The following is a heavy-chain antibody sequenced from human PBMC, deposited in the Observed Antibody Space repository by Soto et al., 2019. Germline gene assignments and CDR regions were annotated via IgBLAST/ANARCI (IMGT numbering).Heavy chain of an antibody. CDR2: IVVGSGNT. D-gene: IGHD2-21*02. Sequence: GASVKVSCKASGFTFPSSAVQWVRQARGQRLEWIGWIVVGSGNTNSAQKFQERVTFTRDMSTSTVYVELSSLRFEDTSVYYCAVKLEVWCFDCYCFSYYIMDVCGQGTKVTVSS. CDR1: GFTFPSSA. CDR3: AVKLEVWCFDCYCFSYYIMDV. V-gene: IGHV1-58*01. J-gene: IGHJ6*02.